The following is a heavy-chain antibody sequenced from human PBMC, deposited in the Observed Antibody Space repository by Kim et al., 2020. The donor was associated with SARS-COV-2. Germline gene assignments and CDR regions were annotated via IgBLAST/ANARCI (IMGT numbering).Heavy chain of an antibody. Sequence: KFQGRDTITRDTSASTAYMELSSLRSEDTAVYYCARAHYDFWSGYYTGFDYWGQGTLVTVSS. CDR3: ARAHYDFWSGYYTGFDY. J-gene: IGHJ4*02. D-gene: IGHD3-3*01. V-gene: IGHV1-3*01.